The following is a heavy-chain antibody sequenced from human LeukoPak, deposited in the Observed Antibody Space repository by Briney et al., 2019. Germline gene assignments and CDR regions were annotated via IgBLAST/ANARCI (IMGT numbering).Heavy chain of an antibody. J-gene: IGHJ4*02. CDR1: GGTGGGYG. CDR2: IIPIFGTA. CDR3: ARGSRRGWYYFDH. D-gene: IGHD6-19*01. V-gene: IGHV1-69*13. Sequence: GSAVTVSCMASGGTGGGYGISGVRGGRGQGHEWMGGIIPIFGTANYAQKFQGRVTITADESTSTAYMELSSLRSEDTAVYYCARGSRRGWYYFDHWGQGTLVTVSS.